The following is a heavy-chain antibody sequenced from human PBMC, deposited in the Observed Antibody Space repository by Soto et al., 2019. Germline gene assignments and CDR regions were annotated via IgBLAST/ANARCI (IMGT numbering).Heavy chain of an antibody. CDR1: GYTLTTYS. CDR2: MNPLNGDT. Sequence: QVQLVQSGAEVKKPGASVKVSCKASGYTLTTYSMHWVRQAPGQRLEWMGWMNPLNGDTKYSQRFQGRLTIIRDTSASTAYMELSSLRSEDTAIYYCERGNSGAFDIWGQGTMVTVSS. J-gene: IGHJ3*02. CDR3: ERGNSGAFDI. V-gene: IGHV1-3*01. D-gene: IGHD6-19*01.